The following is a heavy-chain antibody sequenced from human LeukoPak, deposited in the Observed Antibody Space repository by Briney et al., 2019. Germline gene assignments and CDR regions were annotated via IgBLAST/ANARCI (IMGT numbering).Heavy chain of an antibody. CDR3: ARSLFSANPYYFDY. Sequence: GGSPRLSCAASGFTFSSYWMSWVRQAPGKGLEWVANIKQDGSEKYYVDSVKGRFTISRDNAKNSLYLQMNSLRAEDTAVYYCARSLFSANPYYFDYWGQGTLVTVSS. CDR2: IKQDGSEK. J-gene: IGHJ4*02. CDR1: GFTFSSYW. V-gene: IGHV3-7*01. D-gene: IGHD4/OR15-4a*01.